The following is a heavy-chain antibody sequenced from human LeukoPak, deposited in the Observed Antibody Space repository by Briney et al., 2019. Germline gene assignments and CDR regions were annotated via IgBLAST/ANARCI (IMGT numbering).Heavy chain of an antibody. CDR2: ISSSSTYT. CDR3: ARGSEGYSPIPGALRYYGMDV. Sequence: GGSLRLSCAASGFTFSDYYMTWIRQAPGKGLEWVSYISSSSTYTNYADSVKGRFTISRDNAKNSLHLQMNSLRAEDTAVYYCARGSEGYSPIPGALRYYGMDVWGKGTTVTVSS. D-gene: IGHD5-24*01. V-gene: IGHV3-11*06. J-gene: IGHJ6*04. CDR1: GFTFSDYY.